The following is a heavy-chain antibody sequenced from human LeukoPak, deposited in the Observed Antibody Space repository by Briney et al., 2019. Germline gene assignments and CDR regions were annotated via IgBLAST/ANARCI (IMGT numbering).Heavy chain of an antibody. CDR2: ISAYNGNT. V-gene: IGHV1-18*01. CDR3: ARVEGSRDGYNFHY. Sequence: ASVKVSCKASGYTFTSYGISWVRQAPGQGLEWMGWISAYNGNTNYAQKLLGRVTMTTDTSTSTAYMELRSLRSDDTAVYYCARVEGSRDGYNFHYWGQGTLVTVSS. CDR1: GYTFTSYG. J-gene: IGHJ4*02. D-gene: IGHD5-24*01.